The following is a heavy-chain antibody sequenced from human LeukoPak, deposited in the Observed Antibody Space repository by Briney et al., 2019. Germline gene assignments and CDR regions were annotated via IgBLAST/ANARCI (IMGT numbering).Heavy chain of an antibody. CDR3: AREADTNSWYRPAFRLLDV. Sequence: ASVKVSCKASGGTFSSYAIYWVRQAPGQGLEWMGWISPYNDETNYARMFRDRVIMTTETSTTTAYMELRGLTSDDTAVYFCAREADTNSWYRPAFRLLDVWGQGTLVTVSS. D-gene: IGHD6-13*01. CDR2: ISPYNDET. V-gene: IGHV1-18*01. CDR1: GGTFSSYA. J-gene: IGHJ4*02.